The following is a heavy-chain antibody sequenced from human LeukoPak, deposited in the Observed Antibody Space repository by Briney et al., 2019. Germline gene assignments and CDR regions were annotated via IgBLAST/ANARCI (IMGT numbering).Heavy chain of an antibody. CDR3: ARGTALQDY. V-gene: IGHV3-33*01. J-gene: IGHJ4*02. D-gene: IGHD2-2*02. CDR2: IWYDGSTK. CDR1: GFPFSSYG. Sequence: GGSLRLSCAASGFPFSSYGIHWVRQAPGKGLEWVAVIWYDGSTKYYADSVKGRFTISRDNSKNTLYLQMNSLRAEDTAVYYCARGTALQDYWGQGTLVTVSS.